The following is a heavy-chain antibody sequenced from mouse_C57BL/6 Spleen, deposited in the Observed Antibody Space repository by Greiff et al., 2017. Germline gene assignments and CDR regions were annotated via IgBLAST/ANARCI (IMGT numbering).Heavy chain of an antibody. J-gene: IGHJ1*03. D-gene: IGHD2-1*01. CDR3: AREDYGNFLGYFDV. CDR1: GYAFSSYW. V-gene: IGHV1-80*01. Sequence: VQLQQSGAELVKPGASVKISCKASGYAFSSYWMNWVKQRPGKGLAWIGQIYPGDGDTNYNGKFKGKATLTADKSSSTAYMQLSSLTSEDSAVYFCAREDYGNFLGYFDVWGTGTTVTVSS. CDR2: IYPGDGDT.